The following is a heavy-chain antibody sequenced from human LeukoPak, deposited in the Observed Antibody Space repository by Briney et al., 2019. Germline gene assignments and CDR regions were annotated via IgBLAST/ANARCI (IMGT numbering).Heavy chain of an antibody. J-gene: IGHJ6*03. D-gene: IGHD3-16*02. CDR2: IYVTGST. CDR3: ARHIGGGIEDMDV. V-gene: IGHV4-59*08. Sequence: PSETLSLTCIVSGGSIGTYYWSWIRQSPGKGLDWIGYIYVTGSTRYNPYLQSRVTISVDTSRNQFFLKMSSVTAADTAVYYCARHIGGGIEDMDVWGTGTKVTVSS. CDR1: GGSIGTYY.